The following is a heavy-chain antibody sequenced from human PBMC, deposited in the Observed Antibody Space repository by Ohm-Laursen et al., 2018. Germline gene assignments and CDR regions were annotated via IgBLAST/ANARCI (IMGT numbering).Heavy chain of an antibody. J-gene: IGHJ4*02. CDR1: GYTFTNYY. V-gene: IGHV1-46*01. Sequence: ASVKVSCKASGYTFTNYYMHWVRQAPGQGLEWMGIINTGGGSTSHAQKFQGRLTMTRDTSTSTVYMELSSLRSEDTAMYYCARGQPIDSWGQGTLVTVSS. CDR2: INTGGGST. CDR3: ARGQPIDS.